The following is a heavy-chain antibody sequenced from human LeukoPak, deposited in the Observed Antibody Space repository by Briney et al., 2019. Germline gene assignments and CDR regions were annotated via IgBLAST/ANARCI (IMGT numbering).Heavy chain of an antibody. Sequence: ASVKVSCKASGYTFTSCGISWVRQAPGQGLEWMGWISAYNGNTNYAQKLQGRVTMTIDTSTSTAYMELRSLRSDDTAVYYCATVVAKYNWFDPWGQGTLVTVSS. D-gene: IGHD5-12*01. CDR3: ATVVAKYNWFDP. J-gene: IGHJ5*02. CDR2: ISAYNGNT. V-gene: IGHV1-18*01. CDR1: GYTFTSCG.